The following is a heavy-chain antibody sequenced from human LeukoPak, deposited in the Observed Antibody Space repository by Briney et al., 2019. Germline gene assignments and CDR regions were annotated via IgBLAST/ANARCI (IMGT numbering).Heavy chain of an antibody. D-gene: IGHD2-15*01. CDR1: GYIFTSYW. CDR3: ATGRYCSGTTCYSSLDF. Sequence: GESLKISCKGSGYIFTSYWIGWVRQMPGKGLEWMGIIHPGDSNTRYSPSFQGQVTISVDKSITTAYPQWSSLKASDTAVYYCATGRYCSGTTCYSSLDFWGQGTLVTVSS. CDR2: IHPGDSNT. V-gene: IGHV5-51*01. J-gene: IGHJ4*02.